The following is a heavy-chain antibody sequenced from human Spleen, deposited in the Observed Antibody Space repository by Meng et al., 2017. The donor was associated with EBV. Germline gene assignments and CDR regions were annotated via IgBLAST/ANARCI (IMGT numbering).Heavy chain of an antibody. CDR1: GASVSGGTFH. J-gene: IGHJ4*02. CDR3: AKSSSSTPGVVDS. CDR2: IYDGGTT. V-gene: IGHV4-61*01. D-gene: IGHD6-6*01. Sequence: QVQLQESGPGLVKPSETLSLTCTVSGASVSGGTFHWSWIRQPPGKELEWIGYIYDGGTTIYNPSLKSRVTIFLDTSRNQVSLGLRSVTTADTAVYYCAKSSSSTPGVVDSWGQGTLVTVSS.